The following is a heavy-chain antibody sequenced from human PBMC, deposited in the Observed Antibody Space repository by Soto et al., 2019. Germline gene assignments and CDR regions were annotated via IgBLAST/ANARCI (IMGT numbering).Heavy chain of an antibody. J-gene: IGHJ6*02. CDR3: ARDHYDFWSGYYTENSANYGMDV. Sequence: QVQLMQSGAEVKKPGASVKVSCKASGYTFTSYGISWVRQAPGQGLEWMGWISAYNGNTNYAQKLQGRVTMTTDTSTSTAYMELRSLRSDDTAVYYCARDHYDFWSGYYTENSANYGMDVWGQGTTVTVSS. CDR2: ISAYNGNT. D-gene: IGHD3-3*01. CDR1: GYTFTSYG. V-gene: IGHV1-18*04.